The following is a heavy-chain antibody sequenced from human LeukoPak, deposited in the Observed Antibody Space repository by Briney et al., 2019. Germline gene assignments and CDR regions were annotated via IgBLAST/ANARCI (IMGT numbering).Heavy chain of an antibody. CDR3: ARAGPRGSYYLVLFY. D-gene: IGHD1-26*01. J-gene: IGHJ4*02. V-gene: IGHV1-24*01. Sequence: ASVKVSCKVSGYTLTELSMHWVRQAPGKGLEWMGGFDPEDGETIYAQKFQGRVTMTRDTSTSTVYMELSSLRSEDTAVYYCARAGPRGSYYLVLFYWGQGTLVTVSS. CDR2: FDPEDGET. CDR1: GYTLTELS.